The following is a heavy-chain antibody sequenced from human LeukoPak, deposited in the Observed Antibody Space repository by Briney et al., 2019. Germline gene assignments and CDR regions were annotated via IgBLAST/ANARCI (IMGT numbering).Heavy chain of an antibody. CDR3: ARGVDYYGV. Sequence: PPETLSLTCTVSGGSISSSSYYWGWIRQPPGKGLEWIGSIYYSGSTYYNPSLKSRVTISVDTSKNQFSLKLSSVTAADTAVYYCARGVDYYGVWGQGTLVTVSS. J-gene: IGHJ4*02. CDR2: IYYSGST. V-gene: IGHV4-39*07. D-gene: IGHD3-10*01. CDR1: GGSISSSSYY.